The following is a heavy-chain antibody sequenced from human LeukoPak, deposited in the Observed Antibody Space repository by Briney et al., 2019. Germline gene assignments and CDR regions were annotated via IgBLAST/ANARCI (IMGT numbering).Heavy chain of an antibody. CDR2: ISSGSTTI. V-gene: IGHV3-11*01. J-gene: IGHJ3*02. CDR1: GFTFSDYY. Sequence: GGSLRLSCAASGFTFSDYYMTWIRQAPGKGLEWVSYISSGSTTIYYADSVKGRFTISRDNAKNSVYLLMNSLRAEDTAVYYCARDPPYDAFDIWGQGTMVTVSS. CDR3: ARDPPYDAFDI.